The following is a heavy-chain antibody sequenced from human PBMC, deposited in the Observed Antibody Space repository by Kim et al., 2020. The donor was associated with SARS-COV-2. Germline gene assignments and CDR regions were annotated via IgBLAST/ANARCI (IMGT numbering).Heavy chain of an antibody. Sequence: GGSLRLSCAASGFTFNDYAMHWVRQAPGKGLEWVSGISWNSTSIGYADSVKGRFTISRDNAKNSLYLQMNSLRAEDTALYYCAKSYSSGWYLWSRYYFDYWGQGTLVTVSS. CDR2: ISWNSTSI. D-gene: IGHD6-19*01. V-gene: IGHV3-9*01. CDR3: AKSYSSGWYLWSRYYFDY. J-gene: IGHJ4*02. CDR1: GFTFNDYA.